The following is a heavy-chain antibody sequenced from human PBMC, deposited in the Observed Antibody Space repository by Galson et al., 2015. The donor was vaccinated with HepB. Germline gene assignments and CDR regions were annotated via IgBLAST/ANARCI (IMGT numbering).Heavy chain of an antibody. D-gene: IGHD6-13*01. CDR3: ARLRSWYGRYQFDY. CDR1: DFTFSRFW. J-gene: IGHJ4*02. CDR2: IKDDGSQT. V-gene: IGHV3-7*03. Sequence: LSCAASDFTFSRFWMGWVRQAPEKGLEWVANIKDDGSQTFYVDSVKGRLFISRDNAKNSMFLQMNSLRAEDTAIYYCARLRSWYGRYQFDYWGQGILVIVSP.